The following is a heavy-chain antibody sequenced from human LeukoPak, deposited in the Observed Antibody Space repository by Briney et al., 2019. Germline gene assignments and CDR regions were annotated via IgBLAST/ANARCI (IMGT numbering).Heavy chain of an antibody. CDR3: ARDQMVRGVITNNWFDP. J-gene: IGHJ5*02. CDR1: GYTFTSYD. CDR2: MNPNSGNT. V-gene: IGHV1-8*01. D-gene: IGHD3-10*01. Sequence: ASVKVSCKASGYTFTSYDINWVRRATGQGLEWMGWMNPNSGNTGYAQKFQGRVTMTRNTSISTAYMELSSLRSEDTAVYYCARDQMVRGVITNNWFDPWGQGTLVTVSS.